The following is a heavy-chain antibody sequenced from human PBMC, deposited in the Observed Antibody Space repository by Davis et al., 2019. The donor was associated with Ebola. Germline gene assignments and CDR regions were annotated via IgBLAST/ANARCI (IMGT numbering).Heavy chain of an antibody. CDR3: ATLRGIWAYYFDY. CDR2: FDPEDGET. J-gene: IGHJ4*02. D-gene: IGHD7-27*01. Sequence: ASVKVSCKVSGYTLTELSMHWVRQAPGRGLEWMAGFDPEDGETVYAQKFQGRVTMTEDTSTDTAYMELSSLRSDDTAVYYCATLRGIWAYYFDYWGQGTLVTVSS. V-gene: IGHV1-24*01. CDR1: GYTLTELS.